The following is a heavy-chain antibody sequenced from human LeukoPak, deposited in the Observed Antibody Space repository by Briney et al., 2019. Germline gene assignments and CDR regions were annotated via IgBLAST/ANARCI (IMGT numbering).Heavy chain of an antibody. J-gene: IGHJ4*02. V-gene: IGHV3-33*08. CDR2: IWYGSNK. CDR1: GFAFHSHW. CDR3: ARAHYNWNEPPFDS. Sequence: GGSLRLSCAASGFAFHSHWMHWVRLAPGKGLEWVALIWYGSNKYYADSVKGRFTISRDNSKNTLSLQMNSLRAEDTAVYYCARAHYNWNEPPFDSWGQGTLVTVSS. D-gene: IGHD1-20*01.